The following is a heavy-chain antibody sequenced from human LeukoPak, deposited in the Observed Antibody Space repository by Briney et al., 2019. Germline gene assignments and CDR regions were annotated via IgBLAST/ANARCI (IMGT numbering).Heavy chain of an antibody. CDR2: ISSSGGST. D-gene: IGHD6-19*01. Sequence: GGSLRLSCAASGFTFNTYAMSWVRQAPGKGLEWVSAISSSGGSTFHADSVKGRFTISRDNSKNTLYLQMNSLKAEDTAVYFCAKDLGSSGTASYFDYWGQGTLVTVSS. CDR1: GFTFNTYA. CDR3: AKDLGSSGTASYFDY. V-gene: IGHV3-23*01. J-gene: IGHJ4*02.